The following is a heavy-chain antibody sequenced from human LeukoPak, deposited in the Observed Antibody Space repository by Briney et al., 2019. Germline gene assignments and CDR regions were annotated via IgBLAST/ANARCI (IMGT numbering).Heavy chain of an antibody. CDR2: MHYSGSS. CDR1: GGSISSYY. CDR3: AREISGTYLD. Sequence: PSETLSLTCTVSGGSISSYYWSWIRQPPGKGLEWIGYMHYSGSSSYNPSLKSRVSISIDTSKNQFSLKLSSVTAADTAMYYCAREISGTYLDWGQGTLVTVSS. J-gene: IGHJ4*02. D-gene: IGHD1-26*01. V-gene: IGHV4-59*01.